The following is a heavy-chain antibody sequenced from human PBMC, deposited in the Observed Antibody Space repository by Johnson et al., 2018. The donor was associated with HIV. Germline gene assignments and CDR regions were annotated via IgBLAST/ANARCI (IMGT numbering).Heavy chain of an antibody. CDR2: ISYDGSNK. V-gene: IGHV3-30-3*01. CDR3: AKDLGDAVGTTHDAFDI. J-gene: IGHJ3*02. CDR1: GFTFSSYA. D-gene: IGHD1-26*01. Sequence: QVQLVESGGGVVQPGRSLRLSCAASGFTFSSYAMHWVRQAPGKGLEWVAVISYDGSNKYYADSVRGRFTISRDNSKNTLYLQMHSLRAEDKAVYYCAKDLGDAVGTTHDAFDIWGQGTTVTVSS.